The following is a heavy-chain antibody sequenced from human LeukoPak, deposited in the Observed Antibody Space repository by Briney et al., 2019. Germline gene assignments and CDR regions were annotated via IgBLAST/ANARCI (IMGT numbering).Heavy chain of an antibody. CDR2: ISSSSRHI. CDR1: GFTFSSYS. Sequence: PGGSLRLSCAASGFTFSSYSMNWVRQAPGKGLEWVSSISSSSRHIYYADSVKGRFTVSRDNAKNSLYLQMNSLRAEDTAVYYCARDCYSDYHFDYWGQGTLVTVSS. J-gene: IGHJ4*02. V-gene: IGHV3-21*01. CDR3: ARDCYSDYHFDY. D-gene: IGHD4-11*01.